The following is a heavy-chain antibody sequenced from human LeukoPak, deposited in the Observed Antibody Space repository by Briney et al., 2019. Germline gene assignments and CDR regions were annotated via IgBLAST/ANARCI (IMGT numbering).Heavy chain of an antibody. J-gene: IGHJ4*02. CDR1: GYSISSGYY. CDR3: ANKVYCSTTSCYHAGY. Sequence: SETLSLTCIVSGYSISSGYYWGWIRQPPGKGLEWIGNIHHSGSTYYNPSLKSRVTTSVDTSRNQFSLRLTSVTAADTAVYYCANKVYCSTTSCYHAGYWGQGTLVTVSS. V-gene: IGHV4-38-2*02. D-gene: IGHD2-2*01. CDR2: IHHSGST.